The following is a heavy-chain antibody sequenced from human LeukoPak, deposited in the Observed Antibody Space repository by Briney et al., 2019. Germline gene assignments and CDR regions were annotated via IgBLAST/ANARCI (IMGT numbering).Heavy chain of an antibody. V-gene: IGHV4-59*01. CDR3: ARTYSGRSYYFDC. Sequence: PSETLSLTCTVSGGSISSFQWSWIRQPPGKGLEHIGNIYDSGSTYYNPSLKSRVTISVDTSKNQFSLKLSSVTAADTAVYYCARTYSGRSYYFDCWGQGTLVTVSS. CDR1: GGSISSFQ. D-gene: IGHD1-26*01. J-gene: IGHJ4*02. CDR2: IYDSGST.